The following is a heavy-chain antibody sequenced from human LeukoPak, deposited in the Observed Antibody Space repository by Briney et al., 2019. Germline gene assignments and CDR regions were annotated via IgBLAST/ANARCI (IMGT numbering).Heavy chain of an antibody. CDR3: AKGLGATIAPGYYYYMDV. J-gene: IGHJ6*03. Sequence: PGGSLRLSCAASGFTFSSYGMHWVRQAPGKGLEWVAFIRYDGSNKYYADSVKGRFTISRDNSKNTLHLQMNSLRAEDTAVYYCAKGLGATIAPGYYYYMDVWGKGTTVTIS. D-gene: IGHD1-26*01. CDR2: IRYDGSNK. V-gene: IGHV3-30*02. CDR1: GFTFSSYG.